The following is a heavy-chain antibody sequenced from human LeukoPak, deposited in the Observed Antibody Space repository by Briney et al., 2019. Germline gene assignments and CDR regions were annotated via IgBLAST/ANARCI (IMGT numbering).Heavy chain of an antibody. D-gene: IGHD3-9*01. V-gene: IGHV3-23*01. Sequence: GGSLRLSCAASGFTFSAYAMTWVRQAPGKGLEWVSTSSGTDGSTDYADSMKGRFTTSRDNSKNTLYLQMNSLRAEDTAVYYCATDYDVLTGYYSDVGYWGQGTLVTVSS. CDR1: GFTFSAYA. CDR2: SSGTDGST. CDR3: ATDYDVLTGYYSDVGY. J-gene: IGHJ4*02.